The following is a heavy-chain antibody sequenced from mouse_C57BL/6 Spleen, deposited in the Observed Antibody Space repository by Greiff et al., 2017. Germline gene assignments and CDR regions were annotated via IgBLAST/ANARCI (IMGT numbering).Heavy chain of an antibody. D-gene: IGHD2-3*01. CDR3: ARYDGIDYAMDY. V-gene: IGHV14-2*01. CDR2: IDPEDGET. Sequence: VQLQQPGAELVKPGASVKLSCTASGFNIKDYYMHWVKQRTEQGLEWIGRIDPEDGETKYAPKFQGKATMTADTSSNTAYLQLSSLTSEDTAVYYCARYDGIDYAMDYWGQGTSVTVSS. CDR1: GFNIKDYY. J-gene: IGHJ4*01.